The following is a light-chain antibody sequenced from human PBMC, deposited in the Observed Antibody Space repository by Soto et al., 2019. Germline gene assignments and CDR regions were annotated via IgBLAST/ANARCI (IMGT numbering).Light chain of an antibody. CDR3: QHYNSYSEA. V-gene: IGKV1-5*03. CDR2: KAS. CDR1: QTISSW. Sequence: DIQITQSPSTLSGSLGERVTITCRASQTISSWLAWYQQKPGKAPKLLIYKASTLKSGVPSRFSGSGSGTEFTLTISSLQPDDFATYYCQHYNSYSEAFGQGTKVDIK. J-gene: IGKJ1*01.